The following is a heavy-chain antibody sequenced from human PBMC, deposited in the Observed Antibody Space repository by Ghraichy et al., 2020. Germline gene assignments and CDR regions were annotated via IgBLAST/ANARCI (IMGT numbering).Heavy chain of an antibody. CDR2: INHSGST. V-gene: IGHV4-34*01. Sequence: SETLSLTCAVYGGSFSGYYWSWIRQPPGKGLEWIGEINHSGSTNYNPSLKSRVTISVDTSKNQFSLKLSSVTAADTAVYYCARVPYDFWSGYTHYFDYWGQGTLVTVSS. J-gene: IGHJ4*02. CDR3: ARVPYDFWSGYTHYFDY. D-gene: IGHD3-3*01. CDR1: GGSFSGYY.